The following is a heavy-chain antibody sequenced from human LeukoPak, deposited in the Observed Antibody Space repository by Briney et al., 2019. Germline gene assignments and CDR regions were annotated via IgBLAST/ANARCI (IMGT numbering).Heavy chain of an antibody. CDR2: IYYSGST. Sequence: SETLSLTCTVSGGSISSYYWSWIRQPPGKGLEWIGYIYYSGSTNYNPSLKSRVTISVDTSKNQFSLKLSSVTAADTAVYYCARYYDFWSGLHWYFDLWGRGTLVTVSS. CDR1: GGSISSYY. D-gene: IGHD3-3*01. CDR3: ARYYDFWSGLHWYFDL. J-gene: IGHJ2*01. V-gene: IGHV4-59*01.